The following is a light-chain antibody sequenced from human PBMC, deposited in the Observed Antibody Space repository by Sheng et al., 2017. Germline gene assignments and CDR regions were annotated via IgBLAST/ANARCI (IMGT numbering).Light chain of an antibody. CDR2: DVS. CDR1: RSVGTY. CDR3: QQRTGWQVT. J-gene: IGKJ4*01. V-gene: IGKV3D-11*02. Sequence: IVLTQSPATLSVSPGERATLSCRASRSVGTYLAWFQQKPGQAPRLLVYDVSKRATGIPDRFRGSGSGADFTLTISNVESDDVATYYCQQRTGWQVTFGPGTKIEIK.